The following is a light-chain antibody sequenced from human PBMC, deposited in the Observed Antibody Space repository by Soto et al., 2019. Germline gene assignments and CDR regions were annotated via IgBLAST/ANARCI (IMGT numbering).Light chain of an antibody. CDR1: QSVLYIPNNKNY. J-gene: IGKJ1*01. CDR2: WAS. V-gene: IGKV4-1*01. Sequence: DIVMTQSPDSLAVSLGERATINCKSSQSVLYIPNNKNYLAWYQQQPGQPPKLLIYWASSRESGVPDRFSGSGSETDFTLTISSLQAEDGAVYYCQQYADTPWTFGQGTKVEIK. CDR3: QQYADTPWT.